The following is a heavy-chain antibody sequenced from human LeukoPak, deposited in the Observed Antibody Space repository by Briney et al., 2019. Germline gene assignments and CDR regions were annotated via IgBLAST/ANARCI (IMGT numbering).Heavy chain of an antibody. CDR3: ASGTIFGVVTAY. V-gene: IGHV4-59*01. CDR1: GGSMSSYY. Sequence: SETLSLTCTVSGGSMSSYYWSWIRQPPGKGLEWIGYIYYSGSTNYNPSLKSRVTISVDTSKNQFTLNLSSVTAADTAVYNCASGTIFGVVTAYWDQGTLVTVSS. J-gene: IGHJ4*02. CDR2: IYYSGST. D-gene: IGHD3-3*01.